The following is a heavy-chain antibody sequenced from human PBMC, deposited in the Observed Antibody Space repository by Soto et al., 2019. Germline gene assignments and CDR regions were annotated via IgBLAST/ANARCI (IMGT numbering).Heavy chain of an antibody. D-gene: IGHD6-13*01. Sequence: SQTLSVTCTVSGGSISSSSYYRGWIRQPPGKGLEWIGYIYNSGSTNYNPSLKSRVTISVDTSKNQFSLKLSSVTAADTAVYYCARGYRTSWYWFDLWGRGTLVTVSS. CDR3: ARGYRTSWYWFDL. J-gene: IGHJ2*01. CDR1: GGSISSSSYY. V-gene: IGHV4-61*05. CDR2: IYNSGST.